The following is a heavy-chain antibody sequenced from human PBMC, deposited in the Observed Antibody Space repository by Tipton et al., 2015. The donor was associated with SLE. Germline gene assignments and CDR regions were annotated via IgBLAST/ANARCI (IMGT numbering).Heavy chain of an antibody. D-gene: IGHD4-17*01. CDR2: LYFSGST. J-gene: IGHJ4*02. CDR1: GYSITTHY. CDR3: LRDYGASAH. Sequence: GLVKPSEILSLTCGVSGYSITTHYWNWVRQSPGKGLEWIGYLYFSGSTNYNPSLKSRATISLDTSKNQFFLKLKSVTAADTAVYYCLRDYGASAHWGQGTLVTVSS. V-gene: IGHV4-59*11.